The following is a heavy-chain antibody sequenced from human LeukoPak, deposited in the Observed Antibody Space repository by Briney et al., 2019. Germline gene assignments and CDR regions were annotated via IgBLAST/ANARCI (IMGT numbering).Heavy chain of an antibody. CDR1: GYTFTSYG. V-gene: IGHV1-2*04. CDR2: LNPNSGGT. J-gene: IGHJ6*02. Sequence: GAPVKVSCKASGYTFTSYGISWVRQAPGQGLEWMGWLNPNSGGTNYAQKFQGWVTMTRDTSISTAHMELSRLRSDDTAVYYCARAAPYSSSWYMAPGYYGMDVWGQGTTVTVSS. CDR3: ARAAPYSSSWYMAPGYYGMDV. D-gene: IGHD6-13*01.